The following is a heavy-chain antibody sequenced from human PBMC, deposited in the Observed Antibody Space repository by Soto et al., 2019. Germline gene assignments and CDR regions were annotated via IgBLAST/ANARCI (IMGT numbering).Heavy chain of an antibody. V-gene: IGHV4-34*01. J-gene: IGHJ4*02. Sequence: QVQLQQWGAGLLKPSETPSLTCAVYGGSFSTDYWSWIRQPPGKGLEWIGEINPSGGTNYNPSLKSRVTISVATSKNQFSLKLSSVTAADTAVYYCARVLAARASRDFDYWGQGTLVTVSS. CDR3: ARVLAARASRDFDY. CDR1: GGSFSTDY. D-gene: IGHD6-6*01. CDR2: INPSGGT.